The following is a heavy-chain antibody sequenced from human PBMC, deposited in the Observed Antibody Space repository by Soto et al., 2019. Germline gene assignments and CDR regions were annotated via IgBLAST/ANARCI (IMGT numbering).Heavy chain of an antibody. J-gene: IGHJ4*02. CDR2: FDPEDGET. Sequence: ASVKVSCKVSGYTLTELSMHWVRQAPGKGLEWMGGFDPEDGETIYTQKFQGRVTMTEDTSTSTVYMELSSLTSEDTAVYYCARGGPIYGTNGVFDYWGQGTLVTVSS. D-gene: IGHD2-8*01. V-gene: IGHV1-24*01. CDR3: ARGGPIYGTNGVFDY. CDR1: GYTLTELS.